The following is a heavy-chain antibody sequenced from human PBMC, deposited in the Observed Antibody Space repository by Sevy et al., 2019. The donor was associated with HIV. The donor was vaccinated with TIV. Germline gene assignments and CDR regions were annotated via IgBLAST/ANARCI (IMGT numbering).Heavy chain of an antibody. V-gene: IGHV5-51*01. CDR2: IYPSDSET. Sequence: GESLKISCMASGYSFSSHWIGCVRQKPGKGLEWVGIIYPSDSETTYSPSFQGQVTISADKSINTAYLQWSSLKASDSAMYYCARQKRSADFLDYWGQGTLVTVSS. D-gene: IGHD2-21*02. CDR1: GYSFSSHW. CDR3: ARQKRSADFLDY. J-gene: IGHJ4*02.